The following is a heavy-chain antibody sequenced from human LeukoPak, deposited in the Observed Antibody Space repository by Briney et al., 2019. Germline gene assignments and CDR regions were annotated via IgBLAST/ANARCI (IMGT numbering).Heavy chain of an antibody. J-gene: IGHJ4*02. CDR1: GFTFISYA. Sequence: PGGSLRLSCTASGFTFISYAMSWVRQAPGEGLEWVSDISANEGSTHYADSVKGRFTISRDNSKNSLYLQMNSLRAEDTAVYYCAKESSGGWYFDYWGQGTLVTVSS. D-gene: IGHD6-19*01. CDR2: ISANEGST. CDR3: AKESSGGWYFDY. V-gene: IGHV3-23*01.